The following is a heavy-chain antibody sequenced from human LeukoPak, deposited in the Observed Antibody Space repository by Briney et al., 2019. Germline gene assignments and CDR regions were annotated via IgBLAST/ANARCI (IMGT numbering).Heavy chain of an antibody. Sequence: ASVKVSCKASGYTFTSYDINWVRQATGQGLEWMGWMNPNSGNTGYAQKFQGRVTITRNTSISTAYMELSSLRSEDTAVYYCARSEGRWFGELFGYYYYMDVWGKGTTVTVSS. D-gene: IGHD3-10*01. J-gene: IGHJ6*03. V-gene: IGHV1-8*03. CDR1: GYTFTSYD. CDR2: MNPNSGNT. CDR3: ARSEGRWFGELFGYYYYMDV.